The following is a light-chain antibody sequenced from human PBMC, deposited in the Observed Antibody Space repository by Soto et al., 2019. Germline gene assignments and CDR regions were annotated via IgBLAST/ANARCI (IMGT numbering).Light chain of an antibody. Sequence: DIQMTQSPSTLSASVGDRVTITCRASQSISSWLAWYQQKPGKAPNLLIYDASSLESGFPSRFSGSGSVTEFTLTISSPQPDDFATYYCQQYNSYSPTFGQGTKVEIK. J-gene: IGKJ1*01. CDR3: QQYNSYSPT. V-gene: IGKV1-5*01. CDR2: DAS. CDR1: QSISSW.